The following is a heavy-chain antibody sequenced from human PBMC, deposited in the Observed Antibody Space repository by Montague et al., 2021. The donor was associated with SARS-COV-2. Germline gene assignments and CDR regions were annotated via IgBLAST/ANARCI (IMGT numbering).Heavy chain of an antibody. CDR3: AKAAYMPYGGSYLDS. J-gene: IGHJ4*02. Sequence: SLRLSCAASGFSFNHYAMNLVRQAPGKGLEWVSGNSGSGDDTYTXXSLRVRFTISRDNFKKTLSLQMNSLRAEDSAIYYCAKAAYMPYGGSYLDSWSQGALVTVSS. V-gene: IGHV3-23*01. CDR1: GFSFNHYA. CDR2: NSGSGDDT. D-gene: IGHD1-26*01.